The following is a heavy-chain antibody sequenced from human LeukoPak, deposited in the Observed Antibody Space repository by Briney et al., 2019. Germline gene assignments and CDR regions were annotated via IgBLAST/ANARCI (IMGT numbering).Heavy chain of an antibody. J-gene: IGHJ4*02. CDR3: ARVSAGPFSYGYFSDY. V-gene: IGHV3-48*04. CDR1: GFTFSSYS. D-gene: IGHD5-18*01. Sequence: PGGSLRLSCAASGFTFSSYSMNWVRQAPGKGLEWVSYISSSSSTIYYADSVKGRFTISRDNAKNSLYLQMNSLRAEDTAAYYCARVSAGPFSYGYFSDYWGQGTLVTVSS. CDR2: ISSSSSTI.